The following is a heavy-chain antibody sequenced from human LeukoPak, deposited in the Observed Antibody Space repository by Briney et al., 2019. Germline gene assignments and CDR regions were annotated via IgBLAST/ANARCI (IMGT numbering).Heavy chain of an antibody. Sequence: SETLSLTCTVSGYSISSGYYWGWIRQPPGKGLEWIGSIYHSGSTYYNPSLRSRVTISVDTSKNQFSLKLSSVTAADTAVYYCARDHDGAGYSSSWYYFDYWGQGTLVTVSS. CDR2: IYHSGST. D-gene: IGHD6-13*01. CDR1: GYSISSGYY. J-gene: IGHJ4*02. CDR3: ARDHDGAGYSSSWYYFDY. V-gene: IGHV4-38-2*02.